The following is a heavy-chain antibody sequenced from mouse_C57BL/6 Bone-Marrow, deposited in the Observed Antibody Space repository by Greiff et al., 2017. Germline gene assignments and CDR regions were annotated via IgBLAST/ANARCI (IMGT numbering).Heavy chain of an antibody. CDR1: GFTFSSYG. V-gene: IGHV5-6*01. CDR2: ISSGGSYT. CDR3: ARRDYYAMDD. Sequence: EVHLVESGGDLVKPGGSLKLSCAASGFTFSSYGMSWVRQTPDKRLEWVATISSGGSYTYYPDSVKGRFTISRDNAKNTLHLRMGSLKSEGTAMYYCARRDYYAMDDWGQGTSVTVSS. J-gene: IGHJ4*01.